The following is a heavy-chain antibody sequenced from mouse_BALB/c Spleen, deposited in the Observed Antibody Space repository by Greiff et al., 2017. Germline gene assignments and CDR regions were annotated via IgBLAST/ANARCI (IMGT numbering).Heavy chain of an antibody. CDR3: ARRTTAKDYAMDY. CDR1: GFNIKDTY. D-gene: IGHD1-2*01. CDR2: IDPANGNT. V-gene: IGHV14-3*02. Sequence: VQLKESGAELVKPGASVKLSCTASGFNIKDTYMHWVKQRPEQGLEWIGRIDPANGNTKYDPKFQGKATITADTSSNTAYLQLSSLTSEDTAVYYCARRTTAKDYAMDYWGQGTSVTVSS. J-gene: IGHJ4*01.